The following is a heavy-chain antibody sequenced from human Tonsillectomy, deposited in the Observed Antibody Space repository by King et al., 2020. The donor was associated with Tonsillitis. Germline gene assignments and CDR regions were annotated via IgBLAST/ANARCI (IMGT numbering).Heavy chain of an antibody. CDR3: ATSMPPLRTYGNDH. D-gene: IGHD3-10*01. CDR2: ISVGGSYT. CDR1: GFSFFRDF. V-gene: IGHV3-21*03. J-gene: IGHJ4*02. Sequence: EVQLVESGGGLVRPGGSLRLSCAASGFSFFRDFDLSWVRQAPGKGLEWVSSISVGGSYTYYAASVHGRFSISRDDAKDSVYLEVNSLEAADTGVYYCATSMPPLRTYGNDHWGLGTPVTVSS.